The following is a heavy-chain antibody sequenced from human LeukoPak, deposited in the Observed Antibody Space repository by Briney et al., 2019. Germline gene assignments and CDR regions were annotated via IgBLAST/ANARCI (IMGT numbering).Heavy chain of an antibody. CDR3: ARSNCSSTSCPRVHFDY. V-gene: IGHV4-4*07. J-gene: IGHJ4*02. Sequence: SGTLSLTCTVSGGSIGSYYWSWIRQPAGKGLEWIGRIYTSGSTNYNPSLKSRVTMSVDTSKNQFSLKLSSVTAADTAVYYCARSNCSSTSCPRVHFDYWGQGTLVTVSS. CDR1: GGSIGSYY. D-gene: IGHD2-2*01. CDR2: IYTSGST.